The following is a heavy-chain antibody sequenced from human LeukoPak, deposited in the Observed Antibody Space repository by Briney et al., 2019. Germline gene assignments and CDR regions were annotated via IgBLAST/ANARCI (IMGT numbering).Heavy chain of an antibody. J-gene: IGHJ4*02. Sequence: ASVKVSCKASGGTFSSYAISWVRQAPGQGLEWMGGIIPIFGTANYAQKFQGRVTITADESTSTAYMELSSLRSEDTAVYYCARDSMVRGVILPDYWGQGTLVTVSS. V-gene: IGHV1-69*13. CDR2: IIPIFGTA. CDR3: ARDSMVRGVILPDY. CDR1: GGTFSSYA. D-gene: IGHD3-10*01.